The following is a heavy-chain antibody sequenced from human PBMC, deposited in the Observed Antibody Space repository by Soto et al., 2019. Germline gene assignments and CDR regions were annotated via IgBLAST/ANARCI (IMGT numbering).Heavy chain of an antibody. J-gene: IGHJ6*02. Sequence: EVQLVESGGGLVKPGGSLRLSCAASGFTFSNAWMNWVRQAPGKGLEWVGRIKSKTDGGTTDYAAPVKGRFTISRDDLKNTLYLQMNSLKTEDTAVYYCTTEGSSSYYYYYYGMDVWGQGTTVTVSS. CDR3: TTEGSSSYYYYYYGMDV. V-gene: IGHV3-15*07. D-gene: IGHD6-6*01. CDR1: GFTFSNAW. CDR2: IKSKTDGGTT.